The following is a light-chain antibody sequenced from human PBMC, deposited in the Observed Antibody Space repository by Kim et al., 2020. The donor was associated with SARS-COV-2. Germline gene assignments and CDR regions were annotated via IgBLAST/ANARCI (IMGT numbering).Light chain of an antibody. CDR3: QQYGSSLGWT. CDR1: QSVSSSY. V-gene: IGKV3-20*01. CDR2: GAS. Sequence: PGERATLAGRASQSVSSSYLAWYQQKPGQAPRLLIYGASSRATGIPDRFSGSGSGTDFTLTISRLEPEDFAVYYCQQYGSSLGWTFGQGTKVEIK. J-gene: IGKJ1*01.